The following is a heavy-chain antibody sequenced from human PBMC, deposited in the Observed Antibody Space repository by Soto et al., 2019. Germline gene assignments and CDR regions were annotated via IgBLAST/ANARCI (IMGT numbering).Heavy chain of an antibody. D-gene: IGHD4-17*01. CDR3: ARLQVYGGPGGVYNWFDP. CDR2: IDPSDSYT. V-gene: IGHV5-10-1*01. Sequence: HGASLKISCKGSGYSFTSYWISRVRQMPGKGLEWMGRIDPSDSYTNYSPSFQGHVTISADKSISTAYLQWSSLKASDTAMYYCARLQVYGGPGGVYNWFDPWGQGTLVTVSS. CDR1: GYSFTSYW. J-gene: IGHJ5*02.